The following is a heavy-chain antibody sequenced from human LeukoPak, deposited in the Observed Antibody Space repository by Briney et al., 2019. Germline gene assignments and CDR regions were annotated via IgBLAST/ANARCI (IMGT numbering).Heavy chain of an antibody. D-gene: IGHD6-13*01. Sequence: PGGSLRLSCAASGFTFSDYYMSWIRQAPGKGLEWVSYISSSGSTIYYADSVKGRFTISRDNAKNSLYLQMNSLRAEDTAVYYCARDDFLIAAAGSYWSGTFDYWGQGTLVTVSS. V-gene: IGHV3-11*01. CDR1: GFTFSDYY. J-gene: IGHJ4*02. CDR3: ARDDFLIAAAGSYWSGTFDY. CDR2: ISSSGSTI.